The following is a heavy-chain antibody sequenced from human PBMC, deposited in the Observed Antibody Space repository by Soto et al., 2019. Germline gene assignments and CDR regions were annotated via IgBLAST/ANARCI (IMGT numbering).Heavy chain of an antibody. V-gene: IGHV3-30-3*01. CDR3: ARDSYSRGWYAGVY. J-gene: IGHJ4*02. CDR1: GFTFSSYA. Sequence: QVQLVESGGGVVQPGRSLRLSCAASGFTFSSYAMHWVRQAPGKRLEWVAVISYDGSNKYYADSVKGRFTISRDNSKNTLYLQMNSLRAEDTAVYYCARDSYSRGWYAGVYWGQGTLVTVSS. CDR2: ISYDGSNK. D-gene: IGHD6-19*01.